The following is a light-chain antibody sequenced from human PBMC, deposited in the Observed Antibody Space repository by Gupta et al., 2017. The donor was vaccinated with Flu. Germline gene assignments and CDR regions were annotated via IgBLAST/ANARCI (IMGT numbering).Light chain of an antibody. CDR1: SNIVAGYD. CDR3: QSFDDGLGAYV. CDR2: SNI. J-gene: IGLJ1*01. Sequence: SNIVAGYDVHWYHVLPETAPNLLISSNINRPSGVADRLSGSKSDTSASLATTGLQADDEADYYCQSFDDGLGAYVFGTGTKVSVL. V-gene: IGLV1-40*01.